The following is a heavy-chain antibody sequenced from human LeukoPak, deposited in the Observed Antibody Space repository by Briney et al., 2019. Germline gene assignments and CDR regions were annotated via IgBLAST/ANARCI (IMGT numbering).Heavy chain of an antibody. CDR1: GGSISSSTYY. V-gene: IGHV4-39*06. CDR3: ASLQNIVGATPLPDY. D-gene: IGHD1-26*01. Sequence: PSETLSLTCTVSGGSISSSTYYWGWIRQPPGKGLEWIGTIYYSGTTYYNPSLKSRVTISIDTSTNQFPLKLNSVTAADTAVYYCASLQNIVGATPLPDYWGQGTLVTVSS. CDR2: IYYSGTT. J-gene: IGHJ4*02.